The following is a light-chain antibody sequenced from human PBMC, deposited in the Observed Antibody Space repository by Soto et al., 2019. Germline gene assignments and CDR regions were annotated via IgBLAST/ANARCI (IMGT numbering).Light chain of an antibody. CDR1: SSNVGGYNF. V-gene: IGLV2-14*01. CDR2: EVS. J-gene: IGLJ3*02. Sequence: QSALTQPASVSESPGQSITISCTGTSSNVGGYNFVSWFQQHPGKAPRLMIYEVSNRPSGVSNRFSGSKSGNTASLTISGLQAEDEADYYCSSYTSRSTWVFGGGTKVTVL. CDR3: SSYTSRSTWV.